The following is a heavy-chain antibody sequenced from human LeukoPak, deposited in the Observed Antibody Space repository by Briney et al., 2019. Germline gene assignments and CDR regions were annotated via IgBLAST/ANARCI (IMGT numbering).Heavy chain of an antibody. CDR3: ARSTTPNDNEYFEH. V-gene: IGHV1-18*01. CDR1: GYTFTSYG. CDR2: ISAYNGNT. J-gene: IGHJ1*01. D-gene: IGHD2/OR15-2a*01. Sequence: VASVKVSCKASGYTFTSYGISWVRQAPGQGLEWMGWISAYNGNTNYAQKLQGRVTMTTDTSTSTAYMELSRLRSDDTAVYYCARSTTPNDNEYFEHWGQGTLVTVSS.